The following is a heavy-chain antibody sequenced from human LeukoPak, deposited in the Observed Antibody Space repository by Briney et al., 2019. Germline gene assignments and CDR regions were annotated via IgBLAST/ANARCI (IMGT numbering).Heavy chain of an antibody. CDR2: ISHDGTNM. D-gene: IGHD3-9*01. CDR3: AETGPTDF. V-gene: IGHV3-30*03. J-gene: IGHJ4*02. Sequence: SGGSLRLSCAASGFTFSSYGMHWVRQAPGKGLEWVAAISHDGTNMHYAESVKGRFTISRDNSKNMLYLQMNSLRAEDTALYYCAETGPTDFWGQGTLVTVSS. CDR1: GFTFSSYG.